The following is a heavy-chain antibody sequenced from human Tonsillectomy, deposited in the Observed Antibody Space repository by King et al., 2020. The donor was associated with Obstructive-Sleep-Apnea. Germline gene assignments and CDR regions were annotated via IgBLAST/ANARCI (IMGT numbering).Heavy chain of an antibody. D-gene: IGHD3-10*01. CDR1: GYTFTSYD. Sequence: QLVQSGAEVKKPGASVKVSCNASGYTFTSYDINWVRQATGQGLEWMGWMNPNSGHTGHAQKFQGRVTLTRNTSISPAYMALSSLRTEDTAVYYCAISLWVRGVITPPLDDWGQGTLVTVSS. J-gene: IGHJ4*02. CDR2: MNPNSGHT. V-gene: IGHV1-8*01. CDR3: AISLWVRGVITPPLDD.